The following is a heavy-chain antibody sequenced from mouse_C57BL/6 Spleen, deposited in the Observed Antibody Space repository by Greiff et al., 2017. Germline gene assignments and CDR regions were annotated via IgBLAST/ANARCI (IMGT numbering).Heavy chain of an antibody. CDR2: INPNNGGT. V-gene: IGHV1-26*01. D-gene: IGHD4-1*01. Sequence: VQLQQPGPELVKPGASVKISCKASGYTFTDYYMNWVKQSHGKSLEWIGDINPNNGGTSYNQMFKGQATLTVDKSSSTAYMELRSLTSEDSEVYYCARGGGLGGYWGQGTTLTVSS. CDR1: GYTFTDYY. J-gene: IGHJ2*01. CDR3: ARGGGLGGY.